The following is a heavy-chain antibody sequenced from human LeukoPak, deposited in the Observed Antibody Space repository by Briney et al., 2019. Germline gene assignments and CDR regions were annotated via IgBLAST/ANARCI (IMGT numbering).Heavy chain of an antibody. CDR3: ARYSSGWFYYYYYMDV. CDR2: IYTSGST. J-gene: IGHJ6*03. CDR1: GGSISSYY. V-gene: IGHV4-4*07. Sequence: SETLSLTCTVSGGSISSYYWSWIRQPAGKGLEWIGRIYTSGSTNYNPSLKSRVTISVDTSKNQFSLKLSSVTAADTAVYYCARYSSGWFYYYYYMDVWGKGTTVTVSS. D-gene: IGHD6-19*01.